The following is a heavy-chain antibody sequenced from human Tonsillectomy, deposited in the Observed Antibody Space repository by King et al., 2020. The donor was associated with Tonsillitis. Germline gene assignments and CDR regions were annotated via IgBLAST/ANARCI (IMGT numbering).Heavy chain of an antibody. CDR2: IDWDDDK. J-gene: IGHJ2*01. CDR3: ARSLLWFGEYLAL. CDR1: GFSLNTSGMR. V-gene: IGHV2-70*04. D-gene: IGHD3-10*01. Sequence: TLKESGPALVKPTQTLTLTCTFSGFSLNTSGMRMNWIRQPPGKALELLARIDWDDDKFYRTSLKTRLTISKDTSKNQVVLTMTNMDPVDTGTYYCARSLLWFGEYLALWGRGTLVTVSS.